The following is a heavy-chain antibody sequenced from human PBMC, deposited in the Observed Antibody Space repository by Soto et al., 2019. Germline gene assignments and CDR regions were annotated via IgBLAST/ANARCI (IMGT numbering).Heavy chain of an antibody. D-gene: IGHD6-13*01. Sequence: GGSLRLSCTASGFTFSDHYISWIRQAPGKGLEWVSYISSSGSPLYYADSVKGRFTISRDNAKNSLYLQMSSLRGEDTALYYCAKEGLGEVGTFLDFWGHGILVTVSS. CDR1: GFTFSDHY. CDR3: AKEGLGEVGTFLDF. V-gene: IGHV3-11*01. J-gene: IGHJ4*01. CDR2: ISSSGSPL.